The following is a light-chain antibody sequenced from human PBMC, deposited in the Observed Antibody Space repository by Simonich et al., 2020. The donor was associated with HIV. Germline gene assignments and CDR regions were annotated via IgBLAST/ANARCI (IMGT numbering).Light chain of an antibody. J-gene: IGLJ2*01. CDR3: SSYTSSSTLV. V-gene: IGLV2-14*03. Sequence: QSALTQPASVSGSPGQSITISCTGTSRDVGGYSSVSWSQQHPGKAPKRMIYDVTKRPSGVSNRFSGSKSGNTASLTISGLQAEDEADYYCSSYTSSSTLVFGGGTKLTVL. CDR2: DVT. CDR1: SRDVGGYSS.